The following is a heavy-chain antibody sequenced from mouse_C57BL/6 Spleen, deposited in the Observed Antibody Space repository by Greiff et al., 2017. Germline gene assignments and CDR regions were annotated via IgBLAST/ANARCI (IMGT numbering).Heavy chain of an antibody. J-gene: IGHJ1*03. CDR1: GYAFTNYL. CDR2: INPGSGGT. D-gene: IGHD2-3*01. V-gene: IGHV1-54*01. CDR3: ARRDDGHWYFDV. Sequence: QVQLQQSGAELVRPGTSVKVSCKASGYAFTNYLIEWVKQRPGQGLEWIGVINPGSGGTNYNEKFKGKATLTADKSSSTAYMQLSSLTSEDSAVYFCARRDDGHWYFDVWGTGTTVTVSS.